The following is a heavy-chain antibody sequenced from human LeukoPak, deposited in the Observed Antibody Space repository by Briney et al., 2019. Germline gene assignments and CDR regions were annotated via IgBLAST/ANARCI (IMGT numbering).Heavy chain of an antibody. CDR1: GFTFDNYA. CDR2: ISGSGVTT. CDR3: AKDIQLWLNWFDP. J-gene: IGHJ5*02. V-gene: IGHV3-23*01. Sequence: PGGSLRLSCAASGFTFDNYAMSWVRQAPGKGLEWVSDISGSGVTTYYAESVKGRFTISRDNSKNTLYLQMNSLRAEDTAVYYCAKDIQLWLNWFDPWGQGTLVTVSS. D-gene: IGHD5-18*01.